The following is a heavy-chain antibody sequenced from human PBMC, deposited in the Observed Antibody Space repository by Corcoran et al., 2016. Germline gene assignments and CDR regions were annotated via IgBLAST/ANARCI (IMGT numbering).Heavy chain of an antibody. CDR1: GFTFSSYD. J-gene: IGHJ3*02. Sequence: QVQLVESGGGVVQPGRSQRLSCVVSGFTFSSYDIHWVRQAPGKGLGWVAVISYDGSNKYYADSVKGRFTSSSDNSKKPLYLQMNSLRAEDTAMYYCAKGWNEAFDIWGQGTMVSVSS. D-gene: IGHD1-1*01. V-gene: IGHV3-30*18. CDR2: ISYDGSNK. CDR3: AKGWNEAFDI.